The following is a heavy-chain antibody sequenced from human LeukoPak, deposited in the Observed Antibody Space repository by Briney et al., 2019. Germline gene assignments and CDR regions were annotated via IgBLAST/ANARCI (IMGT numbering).Heavy chain of an antibody. CDR1: GGTFSSYA. CDR3: ATTSYYYDSSGYYDY. Sequence: SVKVSCKASGGTFSSYAISWVRQAPGQGLEWRGGIIPIFGTANYAQKFQGRVTITADESTSTAYMELSSLRSEDTAVYYCATTSYYYDSSGYYDYWGQGTLVTVSS. V-gene: IGHV1-69*13. CDR2: IIPIFGTA. D-gene: IGHD3-22*01. J-gene: IGHJ4*02.